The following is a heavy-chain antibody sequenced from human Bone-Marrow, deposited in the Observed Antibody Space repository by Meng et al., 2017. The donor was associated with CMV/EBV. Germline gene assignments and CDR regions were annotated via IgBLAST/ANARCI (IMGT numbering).Heavy chain of an antibody. CDR3: ARDEWQLGGMDV. CDR2: INHSGST. Sequence: ESLKISCAVYGGSFSGYYWSWIRQPPGKGLEWIGEINHSGSTNYNPSLKSRVTISVDTSKNQFSLKMSSVTAADTAVYYCARDEWQLGGMDVWGQGTTVTVSS. CDR1: GGSFSGYY. D-gene: IGHD6-6*01. J-gene: IGHJ6*02. V-gene: IGHV4-34*01.